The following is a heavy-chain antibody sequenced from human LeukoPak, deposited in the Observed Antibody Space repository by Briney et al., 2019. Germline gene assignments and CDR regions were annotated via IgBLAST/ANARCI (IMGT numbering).Heavy chain of an antibody. V-gene: IGHV4-59*08. J-gene: IGHJ6*02. CDR1: GGSISGYY. D-gene: IGHD6-6*01. CDR2: IYYSGTT. Sequence: WETLSLTCAVSGGSISGYYWSWIRQPPGKGLEWIGYIYYSGTTKYNPSLKSRVTISVDTSKNQSSLNLTSVTAADSAVYYCARQGNRAIATRHGLDVWGQGTTVTVSS. CDR3: ARQGNRAIATRHGLDV.